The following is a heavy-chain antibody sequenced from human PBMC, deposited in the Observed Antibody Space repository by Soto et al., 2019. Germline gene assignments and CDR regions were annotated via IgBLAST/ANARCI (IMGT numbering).Heavy chain of an antibody. D-gene: IGHD1-20*01. CDR3: ASSKYNWNHPQLHDAFDI. J-gene: IGHJ3*02. CDR2: IYPGDSDT. V-gene: IGHV5-51*01. Sequence: GESLKISCKGSGYSFTSYWIGWVRQMPGKGLEWMGIIYPGDSDTRYSPSFQGQVTISADKSISTAYLQWSSLRASDTAMYYCASSKYNWNHPQLHDAFDISGQGTLVTVS. CDR1: GYSFTSYW.